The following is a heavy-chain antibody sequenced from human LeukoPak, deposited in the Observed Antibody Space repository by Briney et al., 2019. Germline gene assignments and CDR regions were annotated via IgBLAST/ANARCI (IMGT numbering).Heavy chain of an antibody. V-gene: IGHV3-33*01. CDR3: ARDRAGLYYFDY. CDR1: GFTFSSYG. Sequence: GGSLRLSCAASGFTFSSYGMHWVRQAPGKGLERVAVIWYDGSNKYYADSVKGRFTISRDNSKNTLYLQMNSLRAEDTAVYYCARDRAGLYYFDYWGQGTLVTVSS. J-gene: IGHJ4*02. CDR2: IWYDGSNK. D-gene: IGHD2-2*01.